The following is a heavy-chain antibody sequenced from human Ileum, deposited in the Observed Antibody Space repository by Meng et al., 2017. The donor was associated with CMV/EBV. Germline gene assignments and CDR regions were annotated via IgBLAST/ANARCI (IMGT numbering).Heavy chain of an antibody. CDR2: IRYDGSNK. CDR3: AKVGYCSSTSCYTDRYYYYGMDV. D-gene: IGHD2-2*02. J-gene: IGHJ6*02. V-gene: IGHV3-30*02. Sequence: GGSLRLSCAASGFTFSSYGMHWVRQAPGKGLEWVAFIRYDGSNKYYADSVKGRFTISRDNSKNTLYLQMNSLRAEDTAVYYCAKVGYCSSTSCYTDRYYYYGMDVWGQGTTVTVSS. CDR1: GFTFSSYG.